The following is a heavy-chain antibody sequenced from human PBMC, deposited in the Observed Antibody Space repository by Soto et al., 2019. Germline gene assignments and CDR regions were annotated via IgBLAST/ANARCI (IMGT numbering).Heavy chain of an antibody. CDR3: ARCYGGNAGGAFDI. J-gene: IGHJ3*02. CDR1: GFTFSDHY. CDR2: TRNKANSYTT. V-gene: IGHV3-72*01. D-gene: IGHD2-15*01. Sequence: EVQLVESGGGLVQPGGSLRLSCAASGFTFSDHYMDWVRQAPGKGLEWVGRTRNKANSYTTEYAASVKGRFTISRDDSKISLYLQMNSLKTEYTAAYYCARCYGGNAGGAFDIWGEGTMVTVSS.